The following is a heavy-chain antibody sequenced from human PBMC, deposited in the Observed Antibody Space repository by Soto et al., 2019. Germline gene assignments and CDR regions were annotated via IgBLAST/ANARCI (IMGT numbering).Heavy chain of an antibody. CDR1: GYTFTSYA. D-gene: IGHD3-3*01. CDR2: INAGNGNT. Sequence: ASVKVSCKASGYTFTSYAMHWVRQAPGQRLEWMGWINAGNGNTKYSQKFQGRVTITRDTSASTAYMELSSLRSEDTAAYYCARDPDYDFWSGYYRATYGMDVWGQGTTVTVSS. J-gene: IGHJ6*02. V-gene: IGHV1-3*01. CDR3: ARDPDYDFWSGYYRATYGMDV.